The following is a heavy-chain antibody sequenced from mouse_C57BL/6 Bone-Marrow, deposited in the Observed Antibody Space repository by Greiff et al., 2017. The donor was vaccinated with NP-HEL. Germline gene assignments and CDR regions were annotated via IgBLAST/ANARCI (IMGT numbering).Heavy chain of an antibody. CDR2: IYPRSGNT. CDR1: GYTFTSYG. V-gene: IGHV1-81*01. D-gene: IGHD1-2*01. J-gene: IGHJ1*03. CDR3: TTRLRRYFDV. Sequence: VKLQESGAELARPGASVKLSCKASGYTFTSYGISWVKQRTGQGLEWIGEIYPRSGNTYYNEKFKGKATLTADKSSNTAYLQLSSLTSEDTAVYYCTTRLRRYFDVWGTGTTVTVSS.